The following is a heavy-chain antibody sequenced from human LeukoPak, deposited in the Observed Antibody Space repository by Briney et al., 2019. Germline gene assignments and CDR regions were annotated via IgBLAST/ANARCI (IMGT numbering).Heavy chain of an antibody. CDR2: ISSSGSTI. V-gene: IGHV3-11*01. CDR1: GFTFSDYY. D-gene: IGHD2-2*01. J-gene: IGHJ5*02. CDR3: AREYCSSTSCWFRSPHWFDP. Sequence: GGSLRLSCAASGFTFSDYYMSWIRQAPGKGLEWVSYISSSGSTIYYADSVKGRFTISRDNAENSLYLQMNSLRAEDTAVYYCAREYCSSTSCWFRSPHWFDPWGQGTLVTVSS.